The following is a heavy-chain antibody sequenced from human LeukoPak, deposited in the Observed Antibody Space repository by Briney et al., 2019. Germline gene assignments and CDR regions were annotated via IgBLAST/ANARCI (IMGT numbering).Heavy chain of an antibody. CDR1: GFTFDDYG. CDR3: ATTDFDY. V-gene: IGHV3-30*02. Sequence: GGSLRLSCAASGFTFDDYGMHWVRQPPGKGLEWVAFIQYDGNNKYFADPVRGRFIISRDNSKSTLYLQMNSLGAEDTAVYYCATTDFDYWGQGTLVTVSS. CDR2: IQYDGNNK. J-gene: IGHJ4*02. D-gene: IGHD4-17*01.